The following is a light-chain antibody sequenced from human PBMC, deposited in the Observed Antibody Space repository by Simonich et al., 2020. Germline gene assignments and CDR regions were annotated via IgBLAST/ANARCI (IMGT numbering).Light chain of an antibody. CDR2: DDS. CDR1: NVGSKG. J-gene: IGLJ3*02. V-gene: IGLV3-21*03. CDR3: QVWDSSSDHPV. Sequence: SYVLTQPPSVSVAPGKTARITCGGNNVGSKGVHWYQQKPGQAPVLVVFDDSDRPAGIPERFSGSNAGNTATLTISRVEAGDEADYYCQVWDSSSDHPVFGGGTKLTVL.